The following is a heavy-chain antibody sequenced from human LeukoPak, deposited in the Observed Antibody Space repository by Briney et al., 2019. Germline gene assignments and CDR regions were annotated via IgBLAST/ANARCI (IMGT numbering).Heavy chain of an antibody. CDR2: IKQDGSEK. V-gene: IGHV3-7*03. CDR3: ARSRYDTSGHESSAEYFHH. J-gene: IGHJ1*01. CDR1: GFTFSNYW. Sequence: GGSLRLSCAASGFTFSNYWMSWVRQAPGKGLEWVANIKQDGSEKYYVDSVKGRFTISRDNAKNSLYLQMNSLRAEDTAVYYCARSRYDTSGHESSAEYFHHWGQGTLVTVSS. D-gene: IGHD3-22*01.